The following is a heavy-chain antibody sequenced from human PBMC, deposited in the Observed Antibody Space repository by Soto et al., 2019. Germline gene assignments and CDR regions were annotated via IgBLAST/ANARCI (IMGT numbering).Heavy chain of an antibody. V-gene: IGHV5-51*01. J-gene: IGHJ1*01. Sequence: GESLKISCQGSGYSFTGYWIGWVRQMSGEGLEWMGIIYPGDSDTRYSPSFQGQVTISADKSLSTAYLQWSSLKASDTALYYRARGITGLSHPCHFHLWGQATLLTVSS. CDR2: IYPGDSDT. CDR1: GYSFTGYW. D-gene: IGHD1-20*01. CDR3: ARGITGLSHPCHFHL.